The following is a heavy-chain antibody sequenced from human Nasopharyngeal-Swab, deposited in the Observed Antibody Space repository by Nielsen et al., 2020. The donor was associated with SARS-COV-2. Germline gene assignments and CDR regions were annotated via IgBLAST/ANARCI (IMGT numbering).Heavy chain of an antibody. CDR3: ARDYYDNYDSDY. CDR1: GGTVSSYA. CDR2: INPYSGDT. V-gene: IGHV1-2*02. Sequence: ASVKVSCKASGGTVSSYAISWVRQAPGQGLDWVGCINPYSGDTKYAQKFQGRVTVTRDTSRSTAYIELSRLRSDDTAVYYCARDYYDNYDSDYWGQGTLVTVSS. J-gene: IGHJ4*02. D-gene: IGHD3-22*01.